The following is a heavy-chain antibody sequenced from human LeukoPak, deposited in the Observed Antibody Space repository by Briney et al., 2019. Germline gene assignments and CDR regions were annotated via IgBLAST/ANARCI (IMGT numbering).Heavy chain of an antibody. J-gene: IGHJ4*02. Sequence: ASVKVSCKASGGTFSSYAISWVRQAPGQGLEWMGGIIPIFGTANYAQKFQGRVTITADKSTSTAYMELSSLRSEDTAVFYCARENSGSYREFDYWGQGTLVTVSS. V-gene: IGHV1-69*06. CDR3: ARENSGSYREFDY. CDR2: IIPIFGTA. CDR1: GGTFSSYA. D-gene: IGHD1-26*01.